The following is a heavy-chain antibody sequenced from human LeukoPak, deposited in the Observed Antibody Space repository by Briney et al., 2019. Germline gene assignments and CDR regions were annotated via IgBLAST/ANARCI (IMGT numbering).Heavy chain of an antibody. D-gene: IGHD1-26*01. CDR2: IRSKAYGGTT. CDR1: GFTFGDYA. V-gene: IGHV3-49*03. CDR3: TRDERLLGSYPDY. J-gene: IGHJ4*02. Sequence: QTGGSLRLSCTASGFTFGDYAMSWFRQAPGKGLEWVGFIRSKAYGGTTEYAASVKGRFTISRDDSKSIAYLQMNSLKTEDTAVYYCTRDERLLGSYPDYWGQGTLVTVSS.